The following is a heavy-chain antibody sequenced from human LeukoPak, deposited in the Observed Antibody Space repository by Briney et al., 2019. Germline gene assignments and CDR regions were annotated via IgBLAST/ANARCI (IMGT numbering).Heavy chain of an antibody. CDR2: INPSGGST. Sequence: APRRVSCTASGYTFTRSYMNWVRQAAGHGRGWMGIINPSGGSTSYAQKFQGRVTMSRDASTSTVYMELSSLRSEDTAVYYCAGDYYGSGSPDYWGQGTLVTVSS. CDR3: AGDYYGSGSPDY. D-gene: IGHD3-10*01. CDR1: GYTFTRSY. J-gene: IGHJ4*02. V-gene: IGHV1-46*01.